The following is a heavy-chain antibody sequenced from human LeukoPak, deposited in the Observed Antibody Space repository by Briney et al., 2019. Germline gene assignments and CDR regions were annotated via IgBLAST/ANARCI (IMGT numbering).Heavy chain of an antibody. CDR2: IWYDGSNK. CDR1: GFTFSSYG. V-gene: IGHV3-33*01. J-gene: IGHJ5*02. Sequence: GGSLRLSCAASGFTFSSYGMHWVRQAPGKGLEWVAVIWYDGSNKYYADSVKGRFTISRDNSKNTLYLQMNSLRAEDTAVYYCARDPSSSWYGNWFDPRGQGTLVTVSS. CDR3: ARDPSSSWYGNWFDP. D-gene: IGHD6-13*01.